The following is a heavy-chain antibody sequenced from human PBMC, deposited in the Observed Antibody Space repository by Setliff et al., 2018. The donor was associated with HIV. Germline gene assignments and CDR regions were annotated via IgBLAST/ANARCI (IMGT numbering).Heavy chain of an antibody. D-gene: IGHD5-12*01. CDR3: ARHGAYEAYYDYMDV. J-gene: IGHJ6*03. CDR2: IYHSGTT. Sequence: SETLSLTCAVSGYSISSGHYWGWIRQPPGKGLEWIGSIYHSGTTYDNPSLKSRVTISVDTSKNQFSLKLSSVTAADTAMYYCARHGAYEAYYDYMDVWGKGTTVTVSS. V-gene: IGHV4-38-2*01. CDR1: GYSISSGHY.